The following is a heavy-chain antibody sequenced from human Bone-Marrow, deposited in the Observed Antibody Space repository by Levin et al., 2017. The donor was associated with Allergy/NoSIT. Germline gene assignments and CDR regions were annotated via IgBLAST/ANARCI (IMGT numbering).Heavy chain of an antibody. CDR3: ARDFFESGVPSAPVRY. CDR1: GFSLSDYG. D-gene: IGHD3-10*01. Sequence: SCAASGFSLSDYGLHWVRQAPGRGLEWVAVIWYDGSNEYSSDSVKGRFTISRANSRNTLYLHMSSLRVGDSGVYFCARDFFESGVPSAPVRYWGQGTRVVVSS. V-gene: IGHV3-33*01. CDR2: IWYDGSNE. J-gene: IGHJ1*01.